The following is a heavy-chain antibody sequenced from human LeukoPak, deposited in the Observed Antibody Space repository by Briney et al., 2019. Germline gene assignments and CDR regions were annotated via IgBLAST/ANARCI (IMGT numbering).Heavy chain of an antibody. CDR2: IRYDGSNK. D-gene: IGHD3-22*01. CDR3: ARDLLYDSSGIFDY. Sequence: AGGSLRLSCAASGFTFSSYGMHWVRQAPGKGLEWVAFIRYDGSNKYYADSVKGRFTISRDNSKNTLYLQMNSLRAEDTAVYYCARDLLYDSSGIFDYWGQGTLVTVSS. CDR1: GFTFSSYG. J-gene: IGHJ4*02. V-gene: IGHV3-30*02.